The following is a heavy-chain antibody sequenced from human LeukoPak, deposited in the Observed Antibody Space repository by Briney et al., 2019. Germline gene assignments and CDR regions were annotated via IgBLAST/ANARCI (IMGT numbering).Heavy chain of an antibody. CDR3: ARDFMNYYDSSGYYFDY. CDR1: GFTFSSYG. V-gene: IGHV3-23*01. Sequence: GGSLRLSCAASGFTFSSYGMSWVRQAPGKGLEWVSAISGSGGSTYYADSVKGRFTISRDNSKNTLYLQMNSLRAEDTAVYYCARDFMNYYDSSGYYFDYWGQGTLVTVSS. CDR2: ISGSGGST. D-gene: IGHD3-22*01. J-gene: IGHJ4*02.